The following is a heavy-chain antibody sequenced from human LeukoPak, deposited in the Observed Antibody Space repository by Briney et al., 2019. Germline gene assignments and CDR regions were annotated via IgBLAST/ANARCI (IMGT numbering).Heavy chain of an antibody. V-gene: IGHV1-18*01. J-gene: IGHJ3*02. CDR1: GYTFTSYA. CDR3: ARHSSSSVLSAFDI. Sequence: ASVTVSCKASGYTFTSYAISWVRQAPGQGLEWMGWISAYNGNTNYAQNLQARVTMTTDTSTTTAYMELRSLRSDDTAVYYCARHSSSSVLSAFDIWGQGTMVTVSS. D-gene: IGHD6-6*01. CDR2: ISAYNGNT.